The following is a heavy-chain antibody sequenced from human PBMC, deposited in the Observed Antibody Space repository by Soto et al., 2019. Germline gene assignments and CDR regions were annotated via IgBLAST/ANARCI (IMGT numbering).Heavy chain of an antibody. J-gene: IGHJ6*02. D-gene: IGHD6-6*01. CDR1: GGTFSSYA. Sequence: GASAKVSCKASGGTFSSYAISWVRQAPGQGLEWMGGIIPIFGTANYAQKFQGRVTITADESTSTAYMELSSLRSEDTAVYYCARGYSSSSSGYYYYYYGMDVWGQGTTVTVSS. CDR2: IIPIFGTA. V-gene: IGHV1-69*13. CDR3: ARGYSSSSSGYYYYYYGMDV.